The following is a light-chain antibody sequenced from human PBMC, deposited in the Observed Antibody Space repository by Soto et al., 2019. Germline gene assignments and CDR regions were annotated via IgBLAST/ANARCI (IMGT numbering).Light chain of an antibody. J-gene: IGKJ1*01. CDR1: QSVSSK. CDR2: GAS. Sequence: EIVMTQSPATLSVSPGERATLSCRASQSVSSKLAWYQQKPGQAPRVLIHGASTRATGIPARFSGSGSATEFTLTISSLQSEHFAVYYCQHYNDWPPTWTFGQGTKV. V-gene: IGKV3-15*01. CDR3: QHYNDWPPTWT.